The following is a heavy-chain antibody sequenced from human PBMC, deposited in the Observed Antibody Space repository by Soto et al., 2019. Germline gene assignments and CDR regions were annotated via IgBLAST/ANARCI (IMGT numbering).Heavy chain of an antibody. Sequence: QDQLVPSGAEVKKPGASVTFSCKASGYSFTNYGITWVRQAPGQGREWMGWISGFNGNTHYAQRLQGRVTMTTDAHTSTAYMELRSLRSDDTAVYYCARDRGVAPPVAGNTHYYYYMDVWGKGTTVTVSS. CDR1: GYSFTNYG. V-gene: IGHV1-18*01. D-gene: IGHD6-19*01. CDR3: ARDRGVAPPVAGNTHYYYYMDV. CDR2: ISGFNGNT. J-gene: IGHJ6*03.